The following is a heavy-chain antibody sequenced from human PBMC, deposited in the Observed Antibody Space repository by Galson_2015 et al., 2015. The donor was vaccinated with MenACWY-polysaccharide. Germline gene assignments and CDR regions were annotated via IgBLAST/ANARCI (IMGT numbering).Heavy chain of an antibody. J-gene: IGHJ2*01. CDR2: INYSGST. CDR3: ARAIAVAGQRRDFDL. CDR1: GGSISSYY. D-gene: IGHD6-19*01. V-gene: IGHV4-59*01. Sequence: ETLSLTCTVSGGSISSYYWNWIRQSPGKGLEWVGYINYSGSTNHNPSLKSRVTMSVDTSKNQFSLNLASVTDADTAVYYCARAIAVAGQRRDFDLWGRGTLVTVSS.